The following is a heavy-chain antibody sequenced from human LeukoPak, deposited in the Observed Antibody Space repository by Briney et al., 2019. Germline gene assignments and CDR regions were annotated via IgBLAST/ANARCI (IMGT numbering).Heavy chain of an antibody. J-gene: IGHJ4*02. D-gene: IGHD7-27*01. CDR1: GFTFSSFW. CDR3: ARERTGDPGTFDY. CDR2: INSDGSST. Sequence: GGSLRLSCAASGFTFSSFWMHWVRQAPGKGLVWVSRINSDGSSTSYADSVKGRFTISRGNAKNTLSLQMNSLRAEDTAVYYCARERTGDPGTFDYWGQGTLVTVSS. V-gene: IGHV3-74*01.